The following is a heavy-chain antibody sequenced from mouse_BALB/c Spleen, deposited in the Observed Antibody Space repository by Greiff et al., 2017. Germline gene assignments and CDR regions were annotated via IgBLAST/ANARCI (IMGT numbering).Heavy chain of an antibody. CDR3: ARVAYYYAMDY. D-gene: IGHD6-1*01. V-gene: IGHV1-55*01. J-gene: IGHJ4*01. CDR1: GYNFTSYW. Sequence: QVQLQQPGAELVKPGTSVKLSCKASGYNFTSYWINWVKLRPGQGLEWIGDIYPGSGSTNYNEKFKSKATLTVDTSSSTAYMQLSSLASEDFALYYCARVAYYYAMDYWGQGTSVTVSS. CDR2: IYPGSGST.